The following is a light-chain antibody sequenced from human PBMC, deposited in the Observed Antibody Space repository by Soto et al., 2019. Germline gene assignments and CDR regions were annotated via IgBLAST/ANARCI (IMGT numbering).Light chain of an antibody. CDR3: QQYHKWPLT. J-gene: IGKJ1*01. CDR1: QSVTSN. V-gene: IGKV3-15*01. Sequence: EIVMTQSPATLSVSPGERAILSCRASQSVTSNLAWYQQKPGQAPGLLIYTTSTRATGIPARFSGSGSQTEFTLTISSLQSEDFAVYYCQQYHKWPLTFGQGTKVEIK. CDR2: TTS.